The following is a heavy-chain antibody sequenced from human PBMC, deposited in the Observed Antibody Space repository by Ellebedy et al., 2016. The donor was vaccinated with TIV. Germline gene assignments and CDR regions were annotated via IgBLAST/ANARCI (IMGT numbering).Heavy chain of an antibody. D-gene: IGHD2-2*01. Sequence: ASVKVSXKASRYPFTNNEINWVRQATGQGLEWMGWMNPQSGKTGFAQQFQGRVAMTRDTSISTAYMELASLTSEDTAVYYCARCPRGNATKDYWGQGTLVTVSS. CDR2: MNPQSGKT. J-gene: IGHJ4*02. CDR1: RYPFTNNE. CDR3: ARCPRGNATKDY. V-gene: IGHV1-8*01.